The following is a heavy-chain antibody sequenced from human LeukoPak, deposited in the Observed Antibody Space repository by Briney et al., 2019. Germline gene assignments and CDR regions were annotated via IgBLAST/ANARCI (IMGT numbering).Heavy chain of an antibody. CDR1: GFTFTTYA. D-gene: IGHD6-19*01. J-gene: IGHJ6*03. CDR2: ISGSGGST. CDR3: AKGLTMAGNPAYYYYMDV. Sequence: QSGGSLRLSCAASGFTFTTYAMSWVRQGPGKGLEWVSGISGSGGSTYYTESVKGRFTISRDNSKNTLFLQLNSLKAEDTAVYYCAKGLTMAGNPAYYYYMDVWGKGTTVTVSS. V-gene: IGHV3-23*01.